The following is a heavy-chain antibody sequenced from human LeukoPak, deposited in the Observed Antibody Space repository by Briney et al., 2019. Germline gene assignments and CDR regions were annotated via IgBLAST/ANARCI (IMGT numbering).Heavy chain of an antibody. CDR3: ARHVGYSSGFDY. CDR1: GGSIRSYY. J-gene: IGHJ4*02. CDR2: IYYSGST. D-gene: IGHD5-18*01. V-gene: IGHV4-59*08. Sequence: KPSETLSLTCTVSGGSIRSYYWSWIRQPPGKGLEWSGCIYYSGSTNYNPPLKSRVTISVDTSKHQFSLKLSSVTAADTAVYSCARHVGYSSGFDYWGQGTLVTVSS.